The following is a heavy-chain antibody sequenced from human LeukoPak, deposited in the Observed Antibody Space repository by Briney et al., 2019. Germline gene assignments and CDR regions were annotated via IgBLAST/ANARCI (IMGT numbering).Heavy chain of an antibody. V-gene: IGHV3-48*02. J-gene: IGHJ4*02. CDR2: IGSGSSPI. CDR3: ARVYYNSGSYPFDF. Sequence: GGSLRLSCAASGFTFSTYNMNWVRQAPGKGLEWLSYIGSGSSPIYYADSARGRFTISRDNAKNSLYLQMNSLRDEDTAVYYCARVYYNSGSYPFDFWGQGILVTVSS. D-gene: IGHD3-10*01. CDR1: GFTFSTYN.